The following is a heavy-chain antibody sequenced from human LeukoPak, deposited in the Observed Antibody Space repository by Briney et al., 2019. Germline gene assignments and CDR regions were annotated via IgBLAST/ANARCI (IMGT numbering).Heavy chain of an antibody. J-gene: IGHJ4*02. CDR2: INPRGGST. V-gene: IGHV1-46*01. Sequence: ASVKVSCKASGFTFTNYYMHWVRQAPGQGLEWMGIINPRGGSTSYAQKFRGRVTMTRDTSTSTAYMELRSLRSDDTAVYYCARDRDGYKQRADYWGQGTLVTVSS. CDR3: ARDRDGYKQRADY. CDR1: GFTFTNYY. D-gene: IGHD5-24*01.